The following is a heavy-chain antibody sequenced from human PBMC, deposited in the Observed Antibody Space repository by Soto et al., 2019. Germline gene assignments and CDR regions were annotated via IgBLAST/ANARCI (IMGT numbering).Heavy chain of an antibody. V-gene: IGHV3-30-3*01. CDR2: ISYDGSNK. D-gene: IGHD6-6*01. Sequence: GGSLRLSCAASGFTFSSYAMHWVRQAPGKGLEWVAVISYDGSNKYYADSVKGRFTISRDNSKNTLYLQMNSLRAEDTAVYYCARDGPLERNYYYYGMDVWGQGTTVTVSS. CDR3: ARDGPLERNYYYYGMDV. CDR1: GFTFSSYA. J-gene: IGHJ6*02.